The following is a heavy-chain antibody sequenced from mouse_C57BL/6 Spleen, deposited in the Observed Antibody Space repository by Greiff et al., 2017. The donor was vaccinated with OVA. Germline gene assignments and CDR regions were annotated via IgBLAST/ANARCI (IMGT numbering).Heavy chain of an antibody. CDR3: ASQLLSYSYFDV. CDR1: GYTFTDYN. D-gene: IGHD3-1*01. Sequence: VQLQQSGPELVKPGASVKISCKASGYTFTDYNMNWVKQSNGKGLEWIGVINPNYGTTSYNQKFKGKATLTVDKSSSTAYMQLNSLTSEDSAVYYSASQLLSYSYFDVWGTGTTVTVSS. CDR2: INPNYGTT. J-gene: IGHJ1*03. V-gene: IGHV1-39*01.